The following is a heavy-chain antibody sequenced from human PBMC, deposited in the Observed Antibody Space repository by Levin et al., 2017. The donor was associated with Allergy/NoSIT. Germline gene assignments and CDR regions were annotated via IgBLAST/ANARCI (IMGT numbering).Heavy chain of an antibody. Sequence: GGSLRLSCAASGFTVSSNYMSWVRQAPGKGLEWVSVIYSGGSTYYADSVKGRFTISRDNSKNTLYLQMNSLRAEDTAVYYWARDSTTDYGDDISSDYWGEGTLVTVSA. D-gene: IGHD4-17*01. V-gene: IGHV3-66*01. CDR1: GFTVSSNY. CDR2: IYSGGST. J-gene: IGHJ4*02. CDR3: ARDSTTDYGDDISSDY.